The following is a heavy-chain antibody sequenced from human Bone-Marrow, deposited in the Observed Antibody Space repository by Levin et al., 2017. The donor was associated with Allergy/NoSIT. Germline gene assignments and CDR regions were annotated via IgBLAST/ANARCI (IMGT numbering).Heavy chain of an antibody. CDR2: INSDGTSI. D-gene: IGHD3-16*01. CDR3: AKEFGYYAMDV. J-gene: IGHJ6*02. V-gene: IGHV3-74*01. CDR1: GFTFSSSW. Sequence: GGSLRLSCAASGFTFSSSWMHWVRQVPGKGLVWVSRINSDGTSISYADSVKGRFTVSRDNVKNTLYLEMNSVRDEDTAIYFCAKEFGYYAMDVWGQGTTVTVSS.